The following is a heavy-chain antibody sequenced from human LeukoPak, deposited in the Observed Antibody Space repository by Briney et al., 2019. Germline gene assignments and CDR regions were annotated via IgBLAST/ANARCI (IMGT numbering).Heavy chain of an antibody. Sequence: QSGGSLRLSCAASGFTFSSYWMHWVRQAPGKGLVWVSRINSDGGSTSYADSVKGRFTISRDNAKNTLYLQMNSLRAEDTAVYYCARETGLRGIDYWGQGTLVTVSS. V-gene: IGHV3-74*01. D-gene: IGHD3-16*01. J-gene: IGHJ4*02. CDR2: INSDGGST. CDR3: ARETGLRGIDY. CDR1: GFTFSSYW.